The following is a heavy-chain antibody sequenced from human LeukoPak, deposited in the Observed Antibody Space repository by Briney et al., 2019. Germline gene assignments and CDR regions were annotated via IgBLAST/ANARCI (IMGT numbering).Heavy chain of an antibody. CDR2: IYSGGST. CDR3: ARDLAHGDYEY. D-gene: IGHD4-17*01. CDR1: GFTVSSNY. V-gene: IGHV3-53*01. Sequence: PGGSLSLSCAASGFTVSSNYMSWVRQAPGKGLEWVSVIYSGGSTYYADSVKGRFTISRDNYKNTLYLQMNSLRAEDTAVYYCARDLAHGDYEYWGQGTLVTVSS. J-gene: IGHJ4*02.